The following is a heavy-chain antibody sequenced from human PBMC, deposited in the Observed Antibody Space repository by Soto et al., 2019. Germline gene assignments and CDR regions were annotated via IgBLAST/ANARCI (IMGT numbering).Heavy chain of an antibody. V-gene: IGHV5-10-1*01. CDR3: AIKSWSPIYYYGMDV. D-gene: IGHD3-3*01. CDR2: IDPSDSYT. Sequence: GESLKISCKGSGYSFTSYWISWVRQMPGKGLEWMGRIDPSDSYTNYSPSFQGHVTISADKSISTAYLQWSSLKASDTAMYYCAIKSWSPIYYYGMDVWGQGTTVTVSS. CDR1: GYSFTSYW. J-gene: IGHJ6*02.